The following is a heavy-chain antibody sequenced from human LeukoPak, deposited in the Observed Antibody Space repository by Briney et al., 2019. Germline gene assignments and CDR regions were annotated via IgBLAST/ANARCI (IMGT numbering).Heavy chain of an antibody. CDR2: INPSGGST. Sequence: ASVKVSCKASGCTFTSYYMHWVRQAPGQGLEWMGIINPSGGSTSYAQKYQGRVTMTRDTSTSTVYMELSSLRSEDTAVYYCAIRLNCSGGSCYSGIDYWGQGTLVTVSS. V-gene: IGHV1-46*01. CDR1: GCTFTSYY. J-gene: IGHJ4*02. CDR3: AIRLNCSGGSCYSGIDY. D-gene: IGHD2-15*01.